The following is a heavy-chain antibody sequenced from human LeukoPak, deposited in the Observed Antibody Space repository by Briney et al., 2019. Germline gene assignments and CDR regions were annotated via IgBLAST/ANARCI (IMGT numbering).Heavy chain of an antibody. D-gene: IGHD2-15*01. CDR3: AGEGLGCSGSLLAFDL. CDR1: GGSISSYY. J-gene: IGHJ4*02. Sequence: SETLSLTCTVSGGSISSYYWSWIRQPAGKGLEWIGRIYTSGSTNYNPSLKSRVTMSVDTSKNQFSLKLSSVTAADTAVYYCAGEGLGCSGSLLAFDLWGQGTLVTVSS. CDR2: IYTSGST. V-gene: IGHV4-4*07.